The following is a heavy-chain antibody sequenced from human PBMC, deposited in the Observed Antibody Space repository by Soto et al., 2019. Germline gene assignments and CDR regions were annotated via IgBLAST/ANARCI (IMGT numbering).Heavy chain of an antibody. CDR1: GYTFTSYA. J-gene: IGHJ4*02. CDR3: VKDGDNTGYYFTYYFDH. CDR2: INTNTGNP. Sequence: ASVKVSCKASGYTFTSYAMNWVRQAPGQGLEWMGWINTNTGNPTYAQGFTGRFVFSLDTSVSTAYLQICSLKADDTALYYCVKDGDNTGYYFTYYFDHWGQGAPVTVSS. V-gene: IGHV7-4-1*01. D-gene: IGHD3-22*01.